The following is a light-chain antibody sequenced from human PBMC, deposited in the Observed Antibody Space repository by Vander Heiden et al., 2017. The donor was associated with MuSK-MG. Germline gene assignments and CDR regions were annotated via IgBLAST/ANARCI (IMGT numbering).Light chain of an antibody. CDR1: QSVSSSF. CDR2: RAS. V-gene: IGKV3-20*01. Sequence: EIVLTQSPGTLSLSPGDRATLPCRASQSVSSSFLAWYQQKPGQTPRLLLYRASSRATGIPDRFSGSGSGTDFTLTISRLEPEDFAVYYCQQYGSSPMCSFGQGTKLEIK. CDR3: QQYGSSPMCS. J-gene: IGKJ2*04.